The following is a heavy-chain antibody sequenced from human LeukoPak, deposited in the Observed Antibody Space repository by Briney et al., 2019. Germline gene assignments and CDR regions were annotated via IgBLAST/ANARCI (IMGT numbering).Heavy chain of an antibody. Sequence: AGGSLRLSCAASGFTFSNYWMHWVRQAPGKGLEWVSGISWNSGSIGYADSVKGRFTISRDNAKNSLYLQMNSLRAEDTALYYCAKDGRQQWLVGWFDPWGQGTLVTVSS. V-gene: IGHV3-9*01. CDR2: ISWNSGSI. CDR1: GFTFSNYW. CDR3: AKDGRQQWLVGWFDP. D-gene: IGHD6-19*01. J-gene: IGHJ5*02.